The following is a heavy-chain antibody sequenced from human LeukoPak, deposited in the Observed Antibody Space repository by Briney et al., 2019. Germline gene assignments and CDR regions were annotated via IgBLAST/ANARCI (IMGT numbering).Heavy chain of an antibody. CDR1: GGSISSYY. J-gene: IGHJ4*02. Sequence: TSETLSLTCTVSGGSISSYYWSWIRQPPGKGLEWIGYIYYSGSTNYNPSLKSRVTISVDTSKNQFSLKLSSVTAADTAVYYCAREREYYYDSSGYYEWGQGTLVTVSS. D-gene: IGHD3-22*01. V-gene: IGHV4-59*01. CDR3: AREREYYYDSSGYYE. CDR2: IYYSGST.